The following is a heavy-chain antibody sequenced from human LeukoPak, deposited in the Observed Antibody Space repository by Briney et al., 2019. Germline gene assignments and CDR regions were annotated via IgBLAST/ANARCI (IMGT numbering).Heavy chain of an antibody. V-gene: IGHV3-21*01. Sequence: GGSLRLSCAASGFTFSSYSVNWVRQTPGKGLEWVSPISSSSSYIYYADSVKGRFTISRDNAKNSLYLQMNSLRAEDTAVYYCARATVVTPDFDYWGQGTLVTVSS. CDR3: ARATVVTPDFDY. CDR1: GFTFSSYS. J-gene: IGHJ4*02. CDR2: ISSSSSYI. D-gene: IGHD4-23*01.